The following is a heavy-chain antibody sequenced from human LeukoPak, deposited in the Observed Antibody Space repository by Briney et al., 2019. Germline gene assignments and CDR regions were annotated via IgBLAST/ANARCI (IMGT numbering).Heavy chain of an antibody. CDR2: INPNSGGT. Sequence: GASVKVSCKASGYTFTGYYMHWVRQAPGQGLEWMGWINPNSGGTNYAQKFQGRVTMTGDTSISTAYMELSRLRSDDTAVYYCARAVELPPTHFDYWGQGTLVTVSS. D-gene: IGHD1-26*01. CDR3: ARAVELPPTHFDY. J-gene: IGHJ4*02. V-gene: IGHV1-2*02. CDR1: GYTFTGYY.